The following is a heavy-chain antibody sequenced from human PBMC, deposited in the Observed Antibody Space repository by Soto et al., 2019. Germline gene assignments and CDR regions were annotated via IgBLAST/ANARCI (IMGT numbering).Heavy chain of an antibody. CDR3: AKDAGSTEYFFAS. Sequence: QVQVVESGGGVVQPGRSLRLSCAASGFTFRTYAMHWVRQAPGKGLEWVAVISHDGSNTDYGDSVKGRFTISRDNSKSTLSLQMNSLRPEDTGVYYCAKDAGSTEYFFASWGQGTLVRVSS. V-gene: IGHV3-30*18. CDR1: GFTFRTYA. J-gene: IGHJ4*02. CDR2: ISHDGSNT.